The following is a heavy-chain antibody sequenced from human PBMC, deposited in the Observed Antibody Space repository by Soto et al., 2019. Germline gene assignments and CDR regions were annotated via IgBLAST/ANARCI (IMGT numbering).Heavy chain of an antibody. CDR2: IWYDGSNK. CDR3: ARLYGSGSLKGDNAFDI. CDR1: GFTFSSYG. J-gene: IGHJ3*02. Sequence: GGSLRLSCAASGFTFSSYGMHWVRQAPGKGLEWVAVIWYDGSNKYYADSVKGRFTISRDNSKNTLYLQMNSLRAEDTAVYYCARLYGSGSLKGDNAFDIWGQGTMVTVSS. D-gene: IGHD3-10*01. V-gene: IGHV3-33*01.